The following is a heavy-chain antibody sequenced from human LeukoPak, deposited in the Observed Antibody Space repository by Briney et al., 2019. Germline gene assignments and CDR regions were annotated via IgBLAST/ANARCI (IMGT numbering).Heavy chain of an antibody. CDR1: GFTFSGSA. D-gene: IGHD4-17*01. J-gene: IGHJ6*03. Sequence: GGSLRLSCAASGFTFSGSAMHWVRQAPGKGLEWVSSISSSSSYIYYADSVKGRFTISRDNAKNTLYLQMNSLRAEDTAVYYCAKYYGDYYYYYYMDVWGKGTTVTVSS. CDR2: ISSSSSYI. V-gene: IGHV3-21*04. CDR3: AKYYGDYYYYYYMDV.